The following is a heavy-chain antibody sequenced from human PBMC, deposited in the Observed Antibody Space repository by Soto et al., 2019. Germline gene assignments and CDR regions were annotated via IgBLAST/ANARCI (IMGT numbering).Heavy chain of an antibody. CDR3: AKTGHYYDSSLDP. J-gene: IGHJ5*02. Sequence: PGGSLRLSCAASGFTFSSYGMHWVRQAPGKGLEWVAVISYDGSNKYYADSVKGRFTISRDNSKNTLYLQMNSLRAEDTAVYYCAKTGHYYDSSLDPWGQGTLVTVSS. CDR1: GFTFSSYG. CDR2: ISYDGSNK. V-gene: IGHV3-30*18. D-gene: IGHD3-22*01.